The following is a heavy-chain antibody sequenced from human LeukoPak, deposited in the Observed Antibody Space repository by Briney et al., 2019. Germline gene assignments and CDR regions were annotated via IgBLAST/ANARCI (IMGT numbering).Heavy chain of an antibody. J-gene: IGHJ4*02. CDR1: KFTFKTYN. D-gene: IGHD2-21*02. CDR2: ISSSSRYI. V-gene: IGHV3-21*01. CDR3: ARDPLYCGGDCYHDY. Sequence: GGSLRLSCAASKFTFKTYNMNWARQAPGKGLEWVSSISSSSRYISYADSVKGRFTISRDNAKNSLYLQMNSLRVEDTAVYYCARDPLYCGGDCYHDYWGQGTLVTVSS.